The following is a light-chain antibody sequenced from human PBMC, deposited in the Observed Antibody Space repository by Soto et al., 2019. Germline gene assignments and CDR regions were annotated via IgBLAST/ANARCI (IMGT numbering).Light chain of an antibody. V-gene: IGKV1-39*01. CDR3: QQSYSTPPT. Sequence: DIQLTQSPSSLSASVGDRVTITCRASQKISTFLNWYQQKPGKAPKFLIAGASNLQGGVPSRFSGSGSGTEFTLTVSSLQPEDFATYYCQQSYSTPPTFGQGTKLEIK. CDR2: GAS. CDR1: QKISTF. J-gene: IGKJ2*01.